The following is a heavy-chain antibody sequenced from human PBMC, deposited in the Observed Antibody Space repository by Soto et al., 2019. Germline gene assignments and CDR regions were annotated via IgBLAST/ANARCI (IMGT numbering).Heavy chain of an antibody. D-gene: IGHD2-2*02. Sequence: ASLKVSCKASGYTFTSYYMHWVRQAPGQGLEWMGIINPSGGSTSYAQKFRGRVTMTRDTSTSTVYMELSSLRSEDTAVYYCATKWRVVPAAIEILSDYYMDVWGKGTTVTVSS. V-gene: IGHV1-46*03. CDR1: GYTFTSYY. CDR3: ATKWRVVPAAIEILSDYYMDV. J-gene: IGHJ6*03. CDR2: INPSGGST.